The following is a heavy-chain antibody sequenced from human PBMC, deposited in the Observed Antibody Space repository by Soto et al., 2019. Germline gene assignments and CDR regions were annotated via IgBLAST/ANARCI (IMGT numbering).Heavy chain of an antibody. V-gene: IGHV4-59*01. CDR1: GGSISSYY. D-gene: IGHD2-21*01. Sequence: QVQLQESGPGLVKPSETLSLTCTVSGGSISSYYWSWIGQPPGKGLEWIGYIYYSGSTNYNPSLKSRVTISVDTSKNQFSLNLSSVTAADRAVYYCARRWGGTFDYWGQGTLVTVSS. J-gene: IGHJ4*02. CDR2: IYYSGST. CDR3: ARRWGGTFDY.